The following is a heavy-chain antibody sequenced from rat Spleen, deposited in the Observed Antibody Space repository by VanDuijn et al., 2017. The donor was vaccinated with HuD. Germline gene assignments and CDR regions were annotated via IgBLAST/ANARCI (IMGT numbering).Heavy chain of an antibody. CDR3: TRRSGSNWFAY. V-gene: IGHV5-31*01. Sequence: EVQLVESGGGPVQPGRSLKLSCVGSGFTFNDYWMAWIRQAQGKGLEWIATITHTGGSTYSPDSMKGRFTISRDNAKSTLYLQMNSLRSEDTAMYYCTRRSGSNWFAYWGQGTLVTVSS. J-gene: IGHJ3*01. CDR2: ITHTGGST. D-gene: IGHD4-1*01. CDR1: GFTFNDYW.